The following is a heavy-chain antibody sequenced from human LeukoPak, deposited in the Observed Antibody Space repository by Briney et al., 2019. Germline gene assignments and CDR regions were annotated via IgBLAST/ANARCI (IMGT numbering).Heavy chain of an antibody. Sequence: GGSLRLSCAASGFTFSSYAMHWVRQAPGKGLEWVAVISYDGSNKYHADSVKGRFTISRDNSKNTLYLQMNSLRAEDTAVYYCARDAVPLSRGGSNSYLFDYWGQGTLVTVSS. CDR1: GFTFSSYA. V-gene: IGHV3-30-3*01. CDR3: ARDAVPLSRGGSNSYLFDY. D-gene: IGHD2-15*01. CDR2: ISYDGSNK. J-gene: IGHJ4*02.